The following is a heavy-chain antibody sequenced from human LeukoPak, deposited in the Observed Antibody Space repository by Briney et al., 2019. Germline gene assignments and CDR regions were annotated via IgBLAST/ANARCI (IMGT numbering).Heavy chain of an antibody. CDR2: ISYDGSNK. CDR3: ARDKYYDILTSTFDY. J-gene: IGHJ4*02. D-gene: IGHD3-9*01. CDR1: GFTFSSYA. Sequence: GGSLRLSCAASGFTFSSYAMHWVRQAPGKGLEWVAVISYDGSNKYYADSVKGRFTISRDNSKSTLYLQMNSLRAEDTAVYYCARDKYYDILTSTFDYWGQGTLVTVSS. V-gene: IGHV3-30-3*01.